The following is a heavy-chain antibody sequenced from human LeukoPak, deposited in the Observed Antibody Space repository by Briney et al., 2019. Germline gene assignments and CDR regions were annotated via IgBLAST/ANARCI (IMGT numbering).Heavy chain of an antibody. CDR2: IYYSGRT. Sequence: SETLSLTCSVSSGSISSYYWSWIRQPPGKGLEWIGYIYYSGRTSYNPSLKSRVTISVDTSKNHFSLTLSSVTAADTAVYYCAREMREYDILTGYYAAYWGQGTLVTVSS. CDR3: AREMREYDILTGYYAAY. V-gene: IGHV4-59*01. J-gene: IGHJ4*02. CDR1: SGSISSYY. D-gene: IGHD3-9*01.